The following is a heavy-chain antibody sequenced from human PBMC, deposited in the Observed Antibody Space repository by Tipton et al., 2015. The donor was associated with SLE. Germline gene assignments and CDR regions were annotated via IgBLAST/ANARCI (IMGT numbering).Heavy chain of an antibody. V-gene: IGHV4-4*07. CDR3: ASRTTVTTTDY. CDR2: IYTSGST. D-gene: IGHD4-17*01. J-gene: IGHJ4*02. CDR1: GGSISSYY. Sequence: TLSLTCTVSGGSISSYYWSWIRQPAGKGLEWIGRIYTSGSTNYNPSLKSRVTMSVDTPKNQFSLKLSSVTAADTAVYYCASRTTVTTTDYWGQGTLVTVSS.